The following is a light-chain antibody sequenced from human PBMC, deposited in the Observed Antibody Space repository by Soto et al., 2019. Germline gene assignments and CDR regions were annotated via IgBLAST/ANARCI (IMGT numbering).Light chain of an antibody. V-gene: IGKV1-5*01. CDR3: QQYNNYFCT. CDR1: QSINSW. Sequence: DIQMTQSPSTLSASVGDRVTITCRASQSINSWLAWYQQKPGRAPKLLIYDASSLESGVPSRFSGSGSGTEFTLTISSLQPDDFATYYCQQYNNYFCTFGQGTKLEIK. CDR2: DAS. J-gene: IGKJ2*02.